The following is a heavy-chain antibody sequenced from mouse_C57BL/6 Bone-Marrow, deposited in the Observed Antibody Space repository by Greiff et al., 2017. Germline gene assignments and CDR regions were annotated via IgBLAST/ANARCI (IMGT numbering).Heavy chain of an antibody. CDR1: GYTFTDYN. CDR3: ARGAGPLVFDV. V-gene: IGHV1-18*01. CDR2: INPNNGGT. Sequence: EVKLMESGPELVKPGASVKIPCKASGYTFTDYNMDWVKQSHGKSLEWIGDINPNNGGTIYNQKFKGKATLTVDKSSSTAYMELRSLTSGDTAVYYCARGAGPLVFDVWGTGTTVTVSS. J-gene: IGHJ1*03.